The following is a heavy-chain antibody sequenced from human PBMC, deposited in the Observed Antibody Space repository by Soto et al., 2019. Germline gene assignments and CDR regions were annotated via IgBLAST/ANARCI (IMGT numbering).Heavy chain of an antibody. Sequence: SETLSLTCTVSGGSISSGGYYWGWIRQPPGKGLEWIGSIYYSGSTYYNPSLKSRVTISVDTSKNQFSLKLSSVTAADTAVYYCARRDLWGSYRLSSYFDYWGQGTLVTVSS. CDR2: IYYSGST. D-gene: IGHD3-16*02. J-gene: IGHJ4*02. CDR3: ARRDLWGSYRLSSYFDY. V-gene: IGHV4-39*01. CDR1: GGSISSGGYY.